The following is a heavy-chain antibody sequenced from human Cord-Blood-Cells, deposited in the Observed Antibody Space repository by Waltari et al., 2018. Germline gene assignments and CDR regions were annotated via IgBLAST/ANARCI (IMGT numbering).Heavy chain of an antibody. Sequence: QVQLVQSGAEVKKPGASVKVSCKASGYTFPGYYMHWVRQAPGQGLEWVGWHNRNSGVKNYAQKFQGWVTMTRDTPTSTAYMGLGRWRSDDTAVYYCARDGLGWGAFDIWGQGTMVTVSS. V-gene: IGHV1-2*04. CDR1: GYTFPGYY. CDR2: HNRNSGVK. CDR3: ARDGLGWGAFDI. D-gene: IGHD3-16*01. J-gene: IGHJ3*02.